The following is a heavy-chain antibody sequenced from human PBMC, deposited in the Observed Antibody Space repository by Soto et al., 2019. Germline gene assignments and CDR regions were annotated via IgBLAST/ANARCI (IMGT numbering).Heavy chain of an antibody. V-gene: IGHV1-69*13. CDR1: GGTFSSYA. CDR3: ARDRGNYYDSSGYYSQHTLDY. CDR2: IIPIFGTA. Sequence: SVKVSCKASGGTFSSYAISWVRQAPGQGLEWMGGIIPIFGTANYAQKFQGRVTITADESTSTDYMELSSLRSEDTAVYYCARDRGNYYDSSGYYSQHTLDYWG. J-gene: IGHJ4*01. D-gene: IGHD3-22*01.